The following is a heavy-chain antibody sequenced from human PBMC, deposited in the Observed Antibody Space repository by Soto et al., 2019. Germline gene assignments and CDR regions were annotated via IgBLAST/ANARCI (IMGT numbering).Heavy chain of an antibody. J-gene: IGHJ6*02. CDR3: TRMRGSWLDGMDF. Sequence: QITLKESGPTLVKPTQTLTLTCTSSGVSLRTSGVGVAGVRQPPGNALEWRALINSNDDKRFSTSLKSRLTITKDTSITDVVLKMTNMVPVDTATYYCTRMRGSWLDGMDFWGQGTTVTVSS. CDR2: INSNDDK. V-gene: IGHV2-5*01. CDR1: GVSLRTSGVG. D-gene: IGHD3-22*01.